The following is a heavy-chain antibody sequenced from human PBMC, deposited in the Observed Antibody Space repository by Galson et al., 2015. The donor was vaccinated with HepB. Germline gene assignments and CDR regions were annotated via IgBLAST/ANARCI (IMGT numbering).Heavy chain of an antibody. V-gene: IGHV1-46*01. CDR1: GYTFTSYY. CDR2: INPSGGST. Sequence: SVKVSCKASGYTFTSYYMHWVRQAPGQGLEWMGIINPSGGSTSYAQKFQGRVTMTRDTSTSTVYMELSSLRSEDTAVYYCARGEGTVTTPFYYYGMDVWGQGTTVTVSS. J-gene: IGHJ6*02. CDR3: ARGEGTVTTPFYYYGMDV. D-gene: IGHD4-17*01.